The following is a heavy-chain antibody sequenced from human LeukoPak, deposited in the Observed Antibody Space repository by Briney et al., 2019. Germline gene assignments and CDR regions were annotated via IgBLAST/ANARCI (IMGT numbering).Heavy chain of an antibody. CDR3: AREIEMATIWEDAFDI. J-gene: IGHJ3*02. Sequence: GGSLRLSCAASGFTFDDYGMSWVRQAPGKGLEWVSGINWNGGSTGYADSVKGRFTISRDNAKNSLYLQMNSLRAEDTALYYCAREIEMATIWEDAFDIWGQGTMVTVSS. CDR2: INWNGGST. D-gene: IGHD5-24*01. V-gene: IGHV3-20*04. CDR1: GFTFDDYG.